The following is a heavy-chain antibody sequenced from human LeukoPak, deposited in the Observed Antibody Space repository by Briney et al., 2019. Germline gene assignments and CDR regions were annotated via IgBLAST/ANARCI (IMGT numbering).Heavy chain of an antibody. J-gene: IGHJ4*02. D-gene: IGHD6-13*01. CDR3: ARNPSSSWFVDY. CDR2: ISSSGSSI. V-gene: IGHV3-48*03. Sequence: GGSLRLSCTASGFTFGDYAMNWLRQAPGKGLEWVSWISSSGSSIYYADFVKGRFTISRDNAKNSLYLQMHSPRAEDTAVYYCARNPSSSWFVDYWGQGTLVTVSS. CDR1: GFTFGDYA.